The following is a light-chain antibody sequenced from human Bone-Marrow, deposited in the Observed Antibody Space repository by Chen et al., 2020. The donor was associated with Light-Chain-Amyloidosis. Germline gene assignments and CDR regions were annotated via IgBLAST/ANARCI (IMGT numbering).Light chain of an antibody. V-gene: IGKV3-11*01. CDR1: QSVGAY. CDR3: QQGATWPWT. Sequence: VLTQSPATPSLSPGEGATLSCRTSQSVGAYLAWYQRGPGQAPRFLIYDTSTRATGIPARFSGSGSETDFTLTISSLESEDFGVYYCQQGATWPWTFGHGTKVEIK. CDR2: DTS. J-gene: IGKJ1*01.